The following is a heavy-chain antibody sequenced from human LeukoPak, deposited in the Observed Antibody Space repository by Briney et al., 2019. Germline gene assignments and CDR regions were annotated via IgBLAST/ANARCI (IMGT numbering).Heavy chain of an antibody. CDR3: AREGARATVFAFDI. J-gene: IGHJ3*02. D-gene: IGHD4-17*01. Sequence: SETLSLTCTVSGGSISSYYWSWIRQPPGKGLEWIGYIYYSGSTNYNPSLKSRVTISVDTSKNQFSLKLSSVTAADTAVYCCAREGARATVFAFDIWGQGTMVTVSS. CDR1: GGSISSYY. CDR2: IYYSGST. V-gene: IGHV4-59*01.